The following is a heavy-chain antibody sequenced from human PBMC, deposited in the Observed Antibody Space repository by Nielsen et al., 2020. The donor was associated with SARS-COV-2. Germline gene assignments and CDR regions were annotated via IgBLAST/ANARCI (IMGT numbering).Heavy chain of an antibody. D-gene: IGHD1-1*01. CDR3: AKTTSGTTGYGMDV. V-gene: IGHV3-30*18. CDR2: MSSDGGKQ. Sequence: GGSLRLSCAASGFTFRDYGMHWVRQAPGKGLEWLAVMSSDGGKQYYADSVRGRFTISRDNSKNTLFLQMNSLRAEDTALYYCAKTTSGTTGYGMDVWGRGTTVSVSS. J-gene: IGHJ6*02. CDR1: GFTFRDYG.